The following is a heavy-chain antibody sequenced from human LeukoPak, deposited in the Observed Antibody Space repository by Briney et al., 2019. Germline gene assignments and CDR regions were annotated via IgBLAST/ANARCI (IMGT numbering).Heavy chain of an antibody. CDR1: SASISGYY. V-gene: IGHV4-59*01. J-gene: IGHJ5*02. D-gene: IGHD3-16*01. CDR2: IYSSGST. CDR3: ARAGGMYNWFDH. Sequence: PSETLSLTCNVSSASISGYYWNWIRQPPGKGLEWIGYIYSSGSTNFNPSLESRVTMSIDTSNNQFSLKLISVTAADTAVYYCARAGGMYNWFDHWGQGTLVTVSS.